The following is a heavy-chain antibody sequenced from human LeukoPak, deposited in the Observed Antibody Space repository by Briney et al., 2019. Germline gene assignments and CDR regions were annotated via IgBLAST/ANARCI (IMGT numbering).Heavy chain of an antibody. V-gene: IGHV1-69*04. J-gene: IGHJ4*02. Sequence: ASVKVSCKASGGTFSSYAISWVRQAPGQGLEWMGRIIPIFGIANYAQKFQGRVTITADKSTSTAYMELSSLRSEDTAVYYCARAERWLQLHDYWGQGNLVTVSS. CDR2: IIPIFGIA. CDR1: GGTFSSYA. CDR3: ARAERWLQLHDY. D-gene: IGHD5-24*01.